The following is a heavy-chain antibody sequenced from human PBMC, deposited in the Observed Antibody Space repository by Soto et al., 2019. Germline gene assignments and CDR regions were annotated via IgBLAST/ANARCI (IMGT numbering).Heavy chain of an antibody. Sequence: LRLSCAASGFTFSSYAMHWVRQAPGKGLEWVAVISYDGSNKYYADSVKGRFTISRDNSKNTLYLQMNSLRDEDTAVYYCARDLDWVLYDYWGQGTPVTVSS. CDR2: ISYDGSNK. CDR1: GFTFSSYA. J-gene: IGHJ4*02. CDR3: ARDLDWVLYDY. D-gene: IGHD3-3*01. V-gene: IGHV3-30-3*01.